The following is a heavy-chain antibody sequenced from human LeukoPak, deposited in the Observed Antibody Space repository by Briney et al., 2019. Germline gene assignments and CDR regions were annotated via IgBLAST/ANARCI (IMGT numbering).Heavy chain of an antibody. Sequence: PGGSLRLSCAASGFTSSSYAMSWVRQAPGKGLEWVSGISGSGDSTYYADSVKGRFTISRDNSKNTLYLQINSLRAEDTALYYCAKTRASQPNHEIDYWGQGTLVTVSS. CDR3: AKTRASQPNHEIDY. CDR2: ISGSGDST. J-gene: IGHJ4*02. V-gene: IGHV3-23*01. CDR1: GFTSSSYA. D-gene: IGHD5-18*01.